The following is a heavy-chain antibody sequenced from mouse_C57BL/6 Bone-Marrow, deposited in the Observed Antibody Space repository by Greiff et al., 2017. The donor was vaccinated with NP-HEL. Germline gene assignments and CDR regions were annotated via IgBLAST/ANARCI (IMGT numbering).Heavy chain of an antibody. CDR3: VKAGRLLRYHYAMDY. Sequence: EVKLVESGGGLVQPGASLRLSCAASGFTFTDYYMSWVRQPPGKAPEWLALIRNKANGYTTEYTASVKGRFTISRDNSQNILYLQMNALSAEDSATYYCVKAGRLLRYHYAMDYWGQGTSVTVSS. CDR2: IRNKANGYTT. CDR1: GFTFTDYY. V-gene: IGHV7-4*01. D-gene: IGHD1-1*01. J-gene: IGHJ4*01.